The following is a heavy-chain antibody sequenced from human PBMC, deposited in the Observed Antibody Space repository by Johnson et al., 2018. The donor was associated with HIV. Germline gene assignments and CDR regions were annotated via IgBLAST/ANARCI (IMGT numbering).Heavy chain of an antibody. J-gene: IGHJ3*02. CDR3: ASDGGETVVGSGAFDI. CDR1: GFTFSSYA. CDR2: ISYDGSNK. Sequence: QVQLVESGGGVVQPGRSLRLSCAASGFTFSSYAMHWVRQAPGKGLEWVAVISYDGSNKYYADSVKGRFTISRDNSKNTLYLQMNSLRAEDTAVYYCASDGGETVVGSGAFDIWGQGTMVTVSS. D-gene: IGHD4-23*01. V-gene: IGHV3-30*04.